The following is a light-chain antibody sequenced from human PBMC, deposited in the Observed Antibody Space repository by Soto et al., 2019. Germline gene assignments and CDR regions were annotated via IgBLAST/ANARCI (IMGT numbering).Light chain of an antibody. CDR2: EVS. CDR1: SSDVGYYNR. J-gene: IGLJ2*01. Sequence: QSALTQPPSVSGAPGQSVTISCTGTSSDVGYYNRVSWYQQPPGTAPKLMVCEVSNRPSGVPDRFSGSKSGNTASLTISGDQAEDEGDYYCSSCTTSSTVVFGGGTKLTVL. V-gene: IGLV2-18*02. CDR3: SSCTTSSTVV.